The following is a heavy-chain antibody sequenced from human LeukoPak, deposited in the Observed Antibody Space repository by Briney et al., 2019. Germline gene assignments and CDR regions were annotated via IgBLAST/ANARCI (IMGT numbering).Heavy chain of an antibody. CDR3: AKDGGLLWFGELPRTFYYMDV. CDR1: GFTFSSYA. V-gene: IGHV3-23*01. CDR2: ISGSGGST. D-gene: IGHD3-10*01. J-gene: IGHJ6*03. Sequence: GGSLRLSCAASGFTFSSYAMSWVRQAPGKGLEWVSAISGSGGSTYYADSVKGRFTISRDNSKNTLYLQMNSLRAEDTAVYYCAKDGGLLWFGELPRTFYYMDVWGEGTTVTVSS.